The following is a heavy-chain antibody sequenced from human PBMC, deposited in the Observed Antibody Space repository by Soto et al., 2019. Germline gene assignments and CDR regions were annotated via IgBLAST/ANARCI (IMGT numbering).Heavy chain of an antibody. CDR1: GFSFSSYD. CDR2: ISYDGTNK. J-gene: IGHJ6*02. Sequence: PGGSLRLSCAASGFSFSSYDIHWIRQAPGEWLEWVAVISYDGTNKYYTESVKGRFTISRDNSKNTLYLQMNSLRADDTAVYYCAKGYMVRGFVGLPEGVWGQGXTVTV. D-gene: IGHD3-10*01. CDR3: AKGYMVRGFVGLPEGV. V-gene: IGHV3-30*18.